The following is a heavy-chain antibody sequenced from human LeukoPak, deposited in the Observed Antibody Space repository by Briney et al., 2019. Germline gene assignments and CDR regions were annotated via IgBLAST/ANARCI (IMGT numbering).Heavy chain of an antibody. D-gene: IGHD3-10*01. Sequence: GGSLRLSCAASGFTFSSYAMSWVRQAPGKGLEWVSAISGSGGSTYYADSVKGRFTISRDNSKNTLYLQMNSLRAEDTAVYYCANCVDYYGSGSYDYWGQGTLVTVSS. CDR1: GFTFSSYA. CDR3: ANCVDYYGSGSYDY. CDR2: ISGSGGST. J-gene: IGHJ4*02. V-gene: IGHV3-23*01.